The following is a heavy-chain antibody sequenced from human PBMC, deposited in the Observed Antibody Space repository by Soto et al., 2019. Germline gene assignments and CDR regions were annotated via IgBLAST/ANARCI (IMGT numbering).Heavy chain of an antibody. CDR1: GFTFTSSA. Sequence: ASVKVSCKASGFTFTSSAMQWVRQARGQRLEWIGWIVVGSGNTNYAQKFQERVTITRDMSTSTAYMELSSLRSEDTAVYYCASEGIGNITAAHPSFDIWGQGTMVTVS. D-gene: IGHD6-13*01. J-gene: IGHJ3*02. CDR2: IVVGSGNT. V-gene: IGHV1-58*02. CDR3: ASEGIGNITAAHPSFDI.